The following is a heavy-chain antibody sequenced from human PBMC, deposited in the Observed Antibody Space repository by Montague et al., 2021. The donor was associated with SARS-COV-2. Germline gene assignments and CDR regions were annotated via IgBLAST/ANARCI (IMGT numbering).Heavy chain of an antibody. D-gene: IGHD2-21*02. CDR3: ARAYCGGDCYFYWYFDL. CDR2: TYYRSKWYN. J-gene: IGHJ2*01. V-gene: IGHV6-1*01. CDR1: GDSVSSHIAT. Sequence: CAISGDSVSSHIATWNWIRQSPSRGIELLGRTYYRSKWYNDYAVSVKSRVIINPDTSNNRISLQLNSVTPEDTAVYYCARAYCGGDCYFYWYFDLWGRGTLVTVSS.